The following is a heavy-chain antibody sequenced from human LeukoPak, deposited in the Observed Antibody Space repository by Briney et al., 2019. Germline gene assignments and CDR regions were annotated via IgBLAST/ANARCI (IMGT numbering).Heavy chain of an antibody. CDR1: GGSISSHY. D-gene: IGHD2-8*01. V-gene: IGHV4-59*11. J-gene: IGHJ4*02. CDR3: ARDHCTKGVCYDDRGHFDY. CDR2: IHYSGTT. Sequence: SETLSLTCTVSGGSISSHYWSWIRQPPGKGLEWIGSIHYSGTTYYNPSLKSRVTISVDTSKNQFSLKLSSVTAADTAVYYCARDHCTKGVCYDDRGHFDYWGQGTLVSVSS.